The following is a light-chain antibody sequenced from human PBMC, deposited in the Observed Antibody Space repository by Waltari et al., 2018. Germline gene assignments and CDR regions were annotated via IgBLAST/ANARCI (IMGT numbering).Light chain of an antibody. CDR1: SRTVGGYTL. CDR3: CSYAGDSTLI. J-gene: IGLJ2*01. Sequence: QSALTQPASVSGSPGQSITISSTGTSRTVGGYTLVSWYQQHPGKAPQLIIYDVNKRPSGISHRFSGSKSGNTASLTISGLQADDESDYYCCSYAGDSTLIFGGGTKLTVL. CDR2: DVN. V-gene: IGLV2-23*02.